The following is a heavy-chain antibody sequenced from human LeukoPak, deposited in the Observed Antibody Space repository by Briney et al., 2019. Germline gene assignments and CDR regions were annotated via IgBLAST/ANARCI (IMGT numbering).Heavy chain of an antibody. Sequence: ASVKVSCKASGYTFTSYGISWVRQAPGQGLEWMGWISAYNGNTNYAQKLQGRVTMTTDTSTSTAYMELRSLRSDDTAVYYCARLPPYGGNLENGFDYWGQGTLVTVSS. J-gene: IGHJ4*02. CDR2: ISAYNGNT. CDR3: ARLPPYGGNLENGFDY. D-gene: IGHD4-23*01. CDR1: GYTFTSYG. V-gene: IGHV1-18*01.